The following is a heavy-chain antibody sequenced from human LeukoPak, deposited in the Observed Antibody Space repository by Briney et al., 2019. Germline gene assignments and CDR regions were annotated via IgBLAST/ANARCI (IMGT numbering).Heavy chain of an antibody. CDR2: IYTSGST. CDR1: GGSISSGSYY. J-gene: IGHJ4*02. D-gene: IGHD2-2*01. CDR3: ARVVPAGMHKGYFDY. Sequence: SQTLSLTCTVSGGSISSGSYYWSWIRQPAGKGLEWIGRIYTSGSTNYNPSLKSRVTISVDTSKNQFSLKLSSVTAADTAVYYCARVVPAGMHKGYFDYWGQGTLVTVSS. V-gene: IGHV4-61*02.